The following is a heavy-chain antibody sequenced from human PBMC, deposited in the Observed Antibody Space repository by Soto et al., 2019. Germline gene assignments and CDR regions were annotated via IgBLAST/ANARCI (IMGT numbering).Heavy chain of an antibody. CDR2: IIPIFGTA. CDR3: ARKGPYHCSGGSCYQDY. J-gene: IGHJ4*02. V-gene: IGHV1-69*01. Sequence: QVQLVQSGAEVKKPGSSVKVSCKASGGTFSSYAISWVRQAPGQGLEWMGGIIPIFGTANYAQKFQGRVTITADESTSTAYMELSSMRSEDTALYCWARKGPYHCSGGSCYQDYWGQGTLVTVST. CDR1: GGTFSSYA. D-gene: IGHD2-15*01.